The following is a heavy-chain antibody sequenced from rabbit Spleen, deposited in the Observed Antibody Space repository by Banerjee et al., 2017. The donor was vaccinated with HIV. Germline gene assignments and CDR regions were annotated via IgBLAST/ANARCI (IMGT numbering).Heavy chain of an antibody. CDR3: ARDLTGVIGWNFGW. V-gene: IGHV1S43*01. CDR2: IYVGDGST. CDR1: GIDFSSYYY. D-gene: IGHD1-1*01. Sequence: EESGGGLVKPGGTLTLTCRASGIDFSSYYYMCWVRQAPGKGLEWIACIYVGDGSTYYASWVNGRFTISRSTSLNTVTLQMTSLTAADTATYFCARDLTGVIGWNFGWWGPGTLVTVS. J-gene: IGHJ4*01.